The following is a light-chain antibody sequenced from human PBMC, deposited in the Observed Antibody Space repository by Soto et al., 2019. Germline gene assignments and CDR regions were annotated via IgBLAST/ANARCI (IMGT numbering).Light chain of an antibody. CDR1: QSISGW. Sequence: DIQITQSPSTLSASVGARVTITCRASQSISGWLAWYQQKPGKAPKLLIYDASTLETGVPSRFSGSGSGTEFTLTISRLQSDDFATYYCQQHNGYAPITFGQGSRLEIK. V-gene: IGKV1-5*01. CDR2: DAS. J-gene: IGKJ5*01. CDR3: QQHNGYAPIT.